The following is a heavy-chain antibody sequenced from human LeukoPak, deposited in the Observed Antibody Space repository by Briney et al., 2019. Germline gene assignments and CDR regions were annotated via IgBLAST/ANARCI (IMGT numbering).Heavy chain of an antibody. Sequence: QSGGSLRLSCAASGFTVSSNYMSWVRQAPGKGLEWVSVIYSGGSTYYADSVKGRFTISRDNSKNTLYLQMNSLRAEDTAVYYCARESTTGGSYYVYWGQGTLVTVSS. J-gene: IGHJ4*02. CDR1: GFTVSSNY. CDR3: ARESTTGGSYYVY. D-gene: IGHD1-26*01. CDR2: IYSGGST. V-gene: IGHV3-66*01.